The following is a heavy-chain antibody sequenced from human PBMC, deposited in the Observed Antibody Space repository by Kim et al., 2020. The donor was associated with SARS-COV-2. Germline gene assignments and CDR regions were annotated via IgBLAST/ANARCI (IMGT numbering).Heavy chain of an antibody. Sequence: ASVKVSCKASGYTFTGYYMHWVRQAPGQGLEWMGRINPNSGGTNYAQKFQGRVTMTRDTSISTAYMELSRLRSDDTAVYYCASIRAAGLHWYFDLWGRGTLVTVSS. J-gene: IGHJ2*01. CDR1: GYTFTGYY. CDR3: ASIRAAGLHWYFDL. D-gene: IGHD6-13*01. CDR2: INPNSGGT. V-gene: IGHV1-2*06.